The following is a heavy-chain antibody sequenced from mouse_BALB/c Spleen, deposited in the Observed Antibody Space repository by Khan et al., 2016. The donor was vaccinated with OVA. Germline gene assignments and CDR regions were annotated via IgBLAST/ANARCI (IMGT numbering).Heavy chain of an antibody. CDR3: ARIYGSDFDY. V-gene: IGHV1-20*01. Sequence: VQLQQSGPELVKPGASVKISCQASGYSFTGYFMHWVMQSHGKSLEWIGRINPNFGENFYSQKFVDKATLTVDESSSTAHMELRSLTSEDSAVYYCARIYGSDFDYWGQGTTLTVSS. CDR1: GYSFTGYF. J-gene: IGHJ2*01. D-gene: IGHD1-1*01. CDR2: INPNFGEN.